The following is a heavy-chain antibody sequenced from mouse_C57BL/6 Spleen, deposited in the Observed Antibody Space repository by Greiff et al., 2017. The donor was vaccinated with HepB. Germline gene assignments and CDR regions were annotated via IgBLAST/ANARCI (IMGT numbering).Heavy chain of an antibody. V-gene: IGHV5-6*01. D-gene: IGHD1-1*02. CDR1: GFTFSSYG. Sequence: DVHLVESGGDLVKPGGSLKLSCAASGFTFSSYGMSWVRQTPDKRLEWVATISSGGSYTYYPDSVKGRFTISRDNAKNTLYLQMSSLKSEDTAMYYCARQGRDYSPFAYWGQGTLVTVSA. CDR3: ARQGRDYSPFAY. CDR2: ISSGGSYT. J-gene: IGHJ3*01.